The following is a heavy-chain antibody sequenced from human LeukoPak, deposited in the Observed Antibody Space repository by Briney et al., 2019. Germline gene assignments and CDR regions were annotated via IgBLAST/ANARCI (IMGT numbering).Heavy chain of an antibody. CDR3: ARDLSTYYDFWTGASTAGWFDP. Sequence: GGSLRLSCAASGFTFSTYAMTWVRQAPGKGLEWVSHIGGNLITTYYADSVKGRFTISRDNSKNTLYLQMNSLRAEDTAVYYCARDLSTYYDFWTGASTAGWFDPWGQGTLVTVSS. V-gene: IGHV3-23*01. J-gene: IGHJ5*02. D-gene: IGHD3/OR15-3a*01. CDR1: GFTFSTYA. CDR2: IGGNLITT.